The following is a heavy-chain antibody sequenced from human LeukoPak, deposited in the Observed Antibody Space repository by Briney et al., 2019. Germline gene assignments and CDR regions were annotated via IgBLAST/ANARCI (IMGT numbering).Heavy chain of an antibody. CDR3: AREVYDSSGNAFDI. J-gene: IGHJ3*02. CDR2: IYHSGST. Sequence: SGTLSLTCAVSGGSISSSNWWSWVRQPPGKGLEWIGEIYHSGSTNYNPSLKSRVTISVVKSKNQFSLKLSSVTAADTAVYYCAREVYDSSGNAFDIWGQGTMVTVSS. V-gene: IGHV4-4*02. D-gene: IGHD3-22*01. CDR1: GGSISSSNW.